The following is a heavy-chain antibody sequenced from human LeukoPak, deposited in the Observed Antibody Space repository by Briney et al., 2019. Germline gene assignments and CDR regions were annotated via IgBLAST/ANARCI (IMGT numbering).Heavy chain of an antibody. Sequence: ASVKVSCKASGYTFSGNYMHWVRQAPGQGLEWMGWINPNSGGTNYAQKFQGRVTVTRDTSISTVYMELNRLKSDDTAVYYCARSTQGFLEWSPFDYWGQGTLVTVSS. J-gene: IGHJ4*02. CDR1: GYTFSGNY. CDR3: ARSTQGFLEWSPFDY. D-gene: IGHD3-3*01. V-gene: IGHV1-2*02. CDR2: INPNSGGT.